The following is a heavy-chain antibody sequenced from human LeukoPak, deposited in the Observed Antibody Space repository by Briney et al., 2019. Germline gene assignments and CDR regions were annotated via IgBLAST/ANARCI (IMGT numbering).Heavy chain of an antibody. J-gene: IGHJ6*02. Sequence: ASVKVSCKASGYTFTSYGISWVRQAPGQGLEWMGWISAYNGNTNYAQKLQGRVTMTTDTSTSTAYMELRSLRSDDTAVYYCAGGIAAAGDYYYYGMDVWGQGTTVTVSS. CDR1: GYTFTSYG. D-gene: IGHD6-13*01. V-gene: IGHV1-18*01. CDR3: AGGIAAAGDYYYYGMDV. CDR2: ISAYNGNT.